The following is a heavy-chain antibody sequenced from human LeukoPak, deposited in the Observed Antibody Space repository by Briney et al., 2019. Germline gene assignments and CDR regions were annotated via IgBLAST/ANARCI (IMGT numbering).Heavy chain of an antibody. V-gene: IGHV3-21*05. CDR1: GFTFSSYE. CDR3: ARDVYCSGGSCLHYFDY. Sequence: GGSLRLSCAVSGFTFSSYEMNWVRQAPGKGLEWVSYISSSSSYIYYADSVKGRFTISRDNAKNSLYLQMNSLRAEDTAVYYCARDVYCSGGSCLHYFDYWGQGTLVTVSS. J-gene: IGHJ4*02. D-gene: IGHD2-15*01. CDR2: ISSSSSYI.